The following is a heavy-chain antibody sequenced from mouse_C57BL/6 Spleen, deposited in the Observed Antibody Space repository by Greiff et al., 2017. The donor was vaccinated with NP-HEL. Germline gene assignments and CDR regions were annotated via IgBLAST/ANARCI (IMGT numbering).Heavy chain of an antibody. CDR1: GYAFTNYL. CDR2: INPGSGGT. Sequence: VQLQQSGAELVRPGTSVKVSCKASGYAFTNYLIEWVKQRPGQGLKWIGVINPGSGGTNYNEKFKGKATLTADKSSSTAYMQLSSLTSEDSAVYFCARFITTVVATDYWGKGTTLTVSS. D-gene: IGHD1-1*01. V-gene: IGHV1-54*01. J-gene: IGHJ2*01. CDR3: ARFITTVVATDY.